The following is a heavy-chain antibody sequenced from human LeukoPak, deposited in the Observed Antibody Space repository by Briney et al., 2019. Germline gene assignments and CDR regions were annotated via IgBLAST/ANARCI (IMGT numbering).Heavy chain of an antibody. J-gene: IGHJ4*02. D-gene: IGHD5-18*01. Sequence: GGSLRLSCAASGFTFSNAWLSWVRQTPGKGLEWVGRIKSKKFGETTDYAAPMKGRFTISRDDSKNMLYLQMNSLKTEDTAVFYCTASDTPGIDYWGQGTLLTVSS. CDR2: IKSKKFGETT. CDR3: TASDTPGIDY. CDR1: GFTFSNAW. V-gene: IGHV3-15*01.